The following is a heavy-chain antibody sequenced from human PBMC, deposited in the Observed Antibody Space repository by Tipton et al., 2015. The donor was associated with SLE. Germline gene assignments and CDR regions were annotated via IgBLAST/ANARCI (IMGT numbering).Heavy chain of an antibody. CDR2: IYYSGST. CDR3: ARGGSGWYDY. J-gene: IGHJ4*02. D-gene: IGHD6-19*01. CDR1: GGSISSYY. V-gene: IGHV4-4*07. Sequence: TLSLTCTVSGGSISSYYWGWIRLPAGQGLEWIGRIYYSGSTNYNPSLKSRVTISVDTSKNQFSLNLSSVTAADTAVYYCARGGSGWYDYWGQGTLVTVSS.